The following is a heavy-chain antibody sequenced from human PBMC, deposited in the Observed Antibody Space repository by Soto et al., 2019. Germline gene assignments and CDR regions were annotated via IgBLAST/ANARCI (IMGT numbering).Heavy chain of an antibody. J-gene: IGHJ6*02. Sequence: QVTLKESGPVLVKPTETLTLTCTVSGFSLSNARMGVSWIRQPPGKALEWLAHIFSNDEKSYSTSLKSRLTTSKDTSKSQVVLTMTNMDPVDTATYYCARFMVRGVIIPSYYYGMDVWGQGTTVTVSS. CDR1: GFSLSNARMG. CDR3: ARFMVRGVIIPSYYYGMDV. D-gene: IGHD3-10*01. CDR2: IFSNDEK. V-gene: IGHV2-26*01.